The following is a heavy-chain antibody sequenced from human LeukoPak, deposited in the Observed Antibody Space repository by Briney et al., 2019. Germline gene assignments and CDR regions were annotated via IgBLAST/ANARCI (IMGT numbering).Heavy chain of an antibody. J-gene: IGHJ4*02. CDR1: GFTFSSYS. D-gene: IGHD6-19*01. Sequence: PGGSLRLSCAASGFTFSSYSMNWVRQAPGKGLEWVSSISSSSSYTYYADSVKGRFTISRDNAKNSLYLQMNSLRAEDTAVYYCARVGYSSGWYEGYWGQGTLVTVSS. V-gene: IGHV3-21*01. CDR3: ARVGYSSGWYEGY. CDR2: ISSSSSYT.